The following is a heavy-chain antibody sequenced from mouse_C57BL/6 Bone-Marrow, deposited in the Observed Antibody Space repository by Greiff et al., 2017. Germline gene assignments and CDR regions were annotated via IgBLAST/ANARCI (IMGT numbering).Heavy chain of an antibody. CDR1: GYTFTSYG. CDR2: IYPRSGNT. J-gene: IGHJ2*01. V-gene: IGHV1-81*01. CDR3: ARPLYYFDY. Sequence: QVQLKESGAELARPGASVKLSCKASGYTFTSYGISWVKQRTGQGLAWIGEIYPRSGNTYYNEKFKGKATLTADKSSSTAFMEFRSLTSEDSAVYFCARPLYYFDYWGQGTTLTVSS.